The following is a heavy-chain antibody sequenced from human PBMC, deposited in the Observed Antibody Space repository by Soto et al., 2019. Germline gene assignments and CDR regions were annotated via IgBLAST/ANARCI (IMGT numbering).Heavy chain of an antibody. CDR2: ISGSGGST. Sequence: HPGGSLRLSCAASGFTFSSYAMSWVRQAPGKGLEWVSAISGSGGSTYYADSVKGRFTISRDNSKNTLYLQMNSLRAEDTAVYYCAKDHRFLEWSYNWFDPWGQGTLVTVSS. J-gene: IGHJ5*02. CDR1: GFTFSSYA. CDR3: AKDHRFLEWSYNWFDP. V-gene: IGHV3-23*01. D-gene: IGHD3-3*01.